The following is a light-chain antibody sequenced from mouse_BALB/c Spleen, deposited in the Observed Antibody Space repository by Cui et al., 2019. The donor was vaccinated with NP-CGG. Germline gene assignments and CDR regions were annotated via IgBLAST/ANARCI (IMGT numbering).Light chain of an antibody. CDR3: ALWYSNHWV. CDR2: GTN. CDR1: IGAVTTSNY. V-gene: IGLV1*01. Sequence: AVVTQESAITTSTGETVTLTCRSSIGAVTTSNYANWVQEKPDHLFTGLIGGTNNRTPGVPARFSGSLIGDKAALTITGAQTEDEAIYFCALWYSNHWVFGGGTKLTVL. J-gene: IGLJ1*01.